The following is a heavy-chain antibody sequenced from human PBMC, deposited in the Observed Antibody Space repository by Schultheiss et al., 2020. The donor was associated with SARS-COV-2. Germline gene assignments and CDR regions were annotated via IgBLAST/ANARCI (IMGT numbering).Heavy chain of an antibody. J-gene: IGHJ4*02. D-gene: IGHD2-2*01. CDR2: ISYDGSNK. Sequence: GGSLRLSCAASGFTFSTYGMQWVRQAPGKGLEWVAAISYDGSNKYYADSVKGRFTISRDNSKNTLYLQMNSLRAEDTAVYYCARGDIVVVPAAMSFDYWGQGTLVTVSS. CDR1: GFTFSTYG. V-gene: IGHV3-30*03. CDR3: ARGDIVVVPAAMSFDY.